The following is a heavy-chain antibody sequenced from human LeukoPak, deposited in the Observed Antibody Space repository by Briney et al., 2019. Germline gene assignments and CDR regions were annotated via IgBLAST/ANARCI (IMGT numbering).Heavy chain of an antibody. Sequence: ASETLSLTCTVSGDSINTKSYYWGWIRQPPAKGLEWIGSIYYSGNTYYNPSLKSRVTLSIDTSKNQFSLRLSSVTAADTAVYYCARHSYGTFDYWGQGTLVTVSS. V-gene: IGHV4-39*01. CDR3: ARHSYGTFDY. CDR1: GDSINTKSYY. J-gene: IGHJ4*02. CDR2: IYYSGNT. D-gene: IGHD5-18*01.